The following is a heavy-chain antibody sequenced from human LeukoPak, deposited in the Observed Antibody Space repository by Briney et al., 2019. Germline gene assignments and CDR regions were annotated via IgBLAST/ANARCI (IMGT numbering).Heavy chain of an antibody. CDR1: GYTFTGYY. V-gene: IGHV1-2*02. CDR2: INPNSVRT. CDR3: ARDPIVREVVPAFDI. Sequence: ASVKVSCKASGYTFTGYYLHWVRQAPGQGLEWMGWINPNSVRTNYAQKLQGRVTMTRDTSVSTAYMELRRLRSDDTAVYHCARDPIVREVVPAFDIGGQETMDSVSS. J-gene: IGHJ3*02. D-gene: IGHD2-15*01.